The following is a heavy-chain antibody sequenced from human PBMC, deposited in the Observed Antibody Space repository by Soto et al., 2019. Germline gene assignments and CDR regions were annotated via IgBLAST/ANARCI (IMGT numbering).Heavy chain of an antibody. CDR3: ARLVVVPAANEDYYYGMDV. CDR1: GYSFTSYW. CDR2: IDPSDSYT. Sequence: GGSLKISCKGSGYSFTSYWISWVRQMPGKGLDWMGRIDPSDSYTNYSPSFQGHVTISADKSISTAYLQWSSLKASDTAMYYCARLVVVPAANEDYYYGMDVWGQGTTGTVSS. D-gene: IGHD2-2*01. V-gene: IGHV5-10-1*01. J-gene: IGHJ6*02.